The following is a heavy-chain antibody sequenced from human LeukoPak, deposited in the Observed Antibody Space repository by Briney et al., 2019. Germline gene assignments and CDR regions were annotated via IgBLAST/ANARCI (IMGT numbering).Heavy chain of an antibody. D-gene: IGHD6-19*01. V-gene: IGHV1-69*05. CDR2: IIPIFGTA. CDR3: ARVTDSSGWIDY. CDR1: GGTFSSYA. Sequence: SVKVSCKASGGTFSSYAISWVRQAPGQGLEWMGGIIPIFGTANYAQKFQGRVTITTDESTSTAYMELSSLRSEDTAVYYCARVTDSSGWIDYWGQGTLVTVSS. J-gene: IGHJ4*02.